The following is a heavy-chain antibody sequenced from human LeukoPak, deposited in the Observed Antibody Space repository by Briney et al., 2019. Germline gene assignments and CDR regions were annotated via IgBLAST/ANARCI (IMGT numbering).Heavy chain of an antibody. V-gene: IGHV1-2*06. CDR2: INPKSGDT. Sequence: ASVNVSFTASGYTITVYYMHWVRLAPGQGLEWMGRINPKSGDTNSAQKFQGRITMTRDTSISTAYMELSRLRSDDTAVYFCARDRGDDTVSYFDYWGQGTLVTASS. CDR1: GYTITVYY. CDR3: ARDRGDDTVSYFDY. J-gene: IGHJ4*02. D-gene: IGHD3-22*01.